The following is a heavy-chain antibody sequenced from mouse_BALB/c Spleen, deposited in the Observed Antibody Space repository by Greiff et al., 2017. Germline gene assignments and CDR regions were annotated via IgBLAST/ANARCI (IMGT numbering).Heavy chain of an antibody. CDR1: GYAFSSYW. J-gene: IGHJ3*01. Sequence: QVQLKESGAELVRPGSSVKISCKASGYAFSSYWMNWVKQRPGQGLDWIGQIYPGDGDTNYNGKFKGKATLTADKSSSTAYMQLSSLTSEDSAVYFCARDWDEREWFAYWGQGTLVTVSA. V-gene: IGHV1-80*01. CDR2: IYPGDGDT. D-gene: IGHD4-1*01. CDR3: ARDWDEREWFAY.